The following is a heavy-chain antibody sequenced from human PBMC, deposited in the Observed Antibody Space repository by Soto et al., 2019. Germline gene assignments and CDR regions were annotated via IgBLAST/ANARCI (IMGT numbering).Heavy chain of an antibody. Sequence: GGSLRLSCAASGFTFSSYGMHWVRQAPGKGLEWVAVISYDGSNKYYADSVKGRFTISRDNSKNTLYLQMNSLRAEDTAVYYCAKALVEMATMGYWGQGTLVTVSS. CDR3: AKALVEMATMGY. CDR1: GFTFSSYG. J-gene: IGHJ4*02. V-gene: IGHV3-30*18. CDR2: ISYDGSNK. D-gene: IGHD5-12*01.